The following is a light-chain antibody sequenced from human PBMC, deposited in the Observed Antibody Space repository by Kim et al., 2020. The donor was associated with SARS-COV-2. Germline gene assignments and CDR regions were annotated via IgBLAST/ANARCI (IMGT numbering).Light chain of an antibody. V-gene: IGKV3-11*01. J-gene: IGKJ5*01. Sequence: VVRQSPATLSLSPGERATLSCRASQSVGTYLAWYQQKPGQAPRLLIYDASKRATGIPARFRGSGSGTDFTLTIGTLEPEDSAVYYCQQRRNFGQGTRLEIK. CDR1: QSVGTY. CDR2: DAS. CDR3: QQRRN.